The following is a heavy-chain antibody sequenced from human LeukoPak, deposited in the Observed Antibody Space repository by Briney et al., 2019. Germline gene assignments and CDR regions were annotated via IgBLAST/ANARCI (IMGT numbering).Heavy chain of an antibody. V-gene: IGHV1-3*01. J-gene: IGHJ3*02. D-gene: IGHD1-26*01. CDR2: INVVNGDT. CDR1: GYTFTNYA. Sequence: ASVKVSCKASGYTFTNYAIHWVRQATGQRLEWMGWINVVNGDTKYSQKFQGRVTIIRDTSASTAYMELSSLRSEDTAVYYCVRDGYSYGRKDAFDIWGQGTMVTVSS. CDR3: VRDGYSYGRKDAFDI.